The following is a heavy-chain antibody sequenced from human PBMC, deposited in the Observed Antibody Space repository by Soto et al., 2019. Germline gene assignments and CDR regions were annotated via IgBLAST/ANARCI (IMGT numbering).Heavy chain of an antibody. CDR1: GFTFCRYG. J-gene: IGHJ4*02. D-gene: IGHD3-22*01. V-gene: IGHV3-30*18. CDR3: AKARAYYYDSSALGDY. CDR2: ISYDGSNK. Sequence: GGSLGLSCAASGFTFCRYGMHWVRQAPGKGLEWVAVISYDGSNKYYADSVKGRFTISRDNSKNTLYLQMNSLRAEDTAVYYSAKARAYYYDSSALGDYWGQGTLVTVSS.